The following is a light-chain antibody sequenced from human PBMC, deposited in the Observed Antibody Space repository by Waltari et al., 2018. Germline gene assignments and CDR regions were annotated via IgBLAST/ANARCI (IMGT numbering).Light chain of an antibody. CDR2: EVT. CDR1: SSDVGTYAT. J-gene: IGLJ1*01. CDR3: SSYTGSVTLLV. V-gene: IGLV2-14*01. Sequence: QSALTQPASVSGSPGQSITISCTGTSSDVGTYATVSWYQQRPGKAPEVIIYEVTKRPSGVSHRFAGSKSGNTGSLTISGVQAEDEADYYSSSYTGSVTLLVFETRTSVTVL.